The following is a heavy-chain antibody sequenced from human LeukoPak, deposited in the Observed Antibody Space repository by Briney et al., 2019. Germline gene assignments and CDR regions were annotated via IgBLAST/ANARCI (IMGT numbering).Heavy chain of an antibody. J-gene: IGHJ4*02. Sequence: PGGSLRLSCVASGFSLSNFQMYWVRQAPGKGLEWVAVISYDGRNIHYPDSVKGRFTISRDIPTDTLWLQMDSLRTEDTAVYYCAKGPLRGTAAAIDYWGQGTLVTVSS. CDR3: AKGPLRGTAAAIDY. D-gene: IGHD2-2*01. V-gene: IGHV3-30*18. CDR2: ISYDGRNI. CDR1: GFSLSNFQ.